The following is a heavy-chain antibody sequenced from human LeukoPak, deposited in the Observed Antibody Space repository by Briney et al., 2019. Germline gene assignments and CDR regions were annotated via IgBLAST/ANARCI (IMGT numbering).Heavy chain of an antibody. J-gene: IGHJ4*02. D-gene: IGHD3-10*01. CDR2: IKKTGSET. CDR3: ARDTTYGSGTYSFDY. Sequence: PGGSLRLSCAASGFTFSHFWMSWVRQAPGKGLEWVAYIKKTGSETYYVDSVKGRFTITRDNTKNSLYLQMNSLRAEDTAVYYCARDTTYGSGTYSFDYWGQGTLVTVSS. CDR1: GFTFSHFW. V-gene: IGHV3-7*01.